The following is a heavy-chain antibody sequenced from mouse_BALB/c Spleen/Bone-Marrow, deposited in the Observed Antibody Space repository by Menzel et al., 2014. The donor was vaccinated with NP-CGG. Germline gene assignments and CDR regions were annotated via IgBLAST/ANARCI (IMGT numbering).Heavy chain of an antibody. V-gene: IGHV1S127*01. CDR3: TMDDYDGGYYFDY. CDR1: GYTFTSYW. D-gene: IGHD2-4*01. J-gene: IGHJ2*01. Sequence: LQESGAELVKPGASVKMSCKASGYTFTSYWMHWVKQRPGQGLEWIGTIDPSDSYTSYNQKFKGKATLTVDTSSSTAYMQLSSLTSEDSAVYYCTMDDYDGGYYFDYWGRGTTLTVSS. CDR2: IDPSDSYT.